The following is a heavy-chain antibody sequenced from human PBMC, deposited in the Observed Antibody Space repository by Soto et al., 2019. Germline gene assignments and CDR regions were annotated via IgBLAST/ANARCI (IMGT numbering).Heavy chain of an antibody. J-gene: IGHJ4*02. Sequence: SETLSLTCTVSGGSISSYYWSWIRQPPGKGLEWIGYIYYSGSTNYNPSLKSRVTISVDTSKNQFSLKLSSVTAADTAVYYCARARYSSSWCFDYWGQGTLVTVSS. CDR1: GGSISSYY. CDR3: ARARYSSSWCFDY. CDR2: IYYSGST. V-gene: IGHV4-59*01. D-gene: IGHD6-13*01.